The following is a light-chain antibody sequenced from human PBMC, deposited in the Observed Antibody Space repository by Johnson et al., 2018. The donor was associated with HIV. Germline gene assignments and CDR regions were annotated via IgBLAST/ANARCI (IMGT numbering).Light chain of an antibody. Sequence: QSVLTQPPSVSAAPGQKVTISCSGSSSNIGNNYVSWYQQLPGTAPKLLIYDNNKRPSGIPDRFSGSKSGTSATLGITGLQTGDEADYYCGPWDRRLVAYVFGTGTKVTVL. CDR2: DNN. CDR3: GPWDRRLVAYV. CDR1: SSNIGNNY. J-gene: IGLJ1*01. V-gene: IGLV1-51*01.